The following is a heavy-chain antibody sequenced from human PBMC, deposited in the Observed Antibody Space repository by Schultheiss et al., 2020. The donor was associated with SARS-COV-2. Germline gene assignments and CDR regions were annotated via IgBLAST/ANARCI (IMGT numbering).Heavy chain of an antibody. CDR3: ARGALRKLWSYRNWFDP. Sequence: ASVKVSCKASGYTFTGQFMHWVRQAPGQGLEWMGRINPNSGNTGYAQKFQGRVTMTRNTSISTAYMELSSLRSEDTAVYYCARGALRKLWSYRNWFDPWGQGTLVTSPQ. CDR2: INPNSGNT. V-gene: IGHV1-8*02. D-gene: IGHD2-2*01. CDR1: GYTFTGQF. J-gene: IGHJ5*02.